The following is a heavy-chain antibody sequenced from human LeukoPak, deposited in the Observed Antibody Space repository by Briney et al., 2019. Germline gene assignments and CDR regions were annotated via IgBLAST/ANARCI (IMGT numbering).Heavy chain of an antibody. Sequence: PGGSLRLSCAASGFTFSNYWMHWVRQAPGKGLGWVSRINRDGSSTDYLDSVKGGFTISRDNARNTLYLQMNSLRAEDTAVYYCARVPYVFDLWGQGTMVTVSS. V-gene: IGHV3-74*01. CDR1: GFTFSNYW. CDR3: ARVPYVFDL. CDR2: INRDGSST. J-gene: IGHJ3*01.